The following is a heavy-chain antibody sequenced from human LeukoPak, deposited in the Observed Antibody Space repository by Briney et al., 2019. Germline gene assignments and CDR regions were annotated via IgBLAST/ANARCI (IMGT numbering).Heavy chain of an antibody. J-gene: IGHJ4*02. CDR1: GYTFTGYY. V-gene: IGHV1-2*02. Sequence: ASVKVSCKASGYTFTGYYMHWVRQAPGQGLEWVGWINPNGGGTNYAQKFQDRVTLTRDTSISTAYMELGSLRSDDTAIYYCARAYGSGSSYHPDYWGQGTLVTVSS. CDR2: INPNGGGT. D-gene: IGHD3-10*01. CDR3: ARAYGSGSSYHPDY.